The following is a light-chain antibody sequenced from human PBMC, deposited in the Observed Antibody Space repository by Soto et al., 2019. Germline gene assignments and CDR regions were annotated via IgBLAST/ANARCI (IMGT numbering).Light chain of an antibody. Sequence: IVLTQSPAVLALSPGERATLSCWASQSVSYRYLAWYQQKPGLAPRLLIYDASSRATGIPDRFSGSWSGTDFTLTISRLEPADFAVYYCQQYGSSVTFGQGTRLEIK. CDR1: QSVSYRY. J-gene: IGKJ5*01. CDR3: QQYGSSVT. CDR2: DAS. V-gene: IGKV3D-20*01.